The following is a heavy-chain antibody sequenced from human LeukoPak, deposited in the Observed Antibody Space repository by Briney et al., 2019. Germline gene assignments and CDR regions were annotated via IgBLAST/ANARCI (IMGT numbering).Heavy chain of an antibody. CDR1: GASTSAFY. CDR2: SYSGGNA. J-gene: IGHJ3*01. V-gene: IGHV4-59*01. Sequence: SETLSLTCTVSGASTSAFYWSWIRQSPGKGLEWIGYSYSGGNANYNPSLKSRVTITIDTSENQFSLRLTSVTATDTAVYFCAHSKRGGGYYINAFAVWGQGALVTISS. CDR3: AHSKRGGGYYINAFAV. D-gene: IGHD1-26*01.